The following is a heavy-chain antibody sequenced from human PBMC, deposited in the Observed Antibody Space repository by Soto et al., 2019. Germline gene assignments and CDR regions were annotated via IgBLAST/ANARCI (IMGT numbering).Heavy chain of an antibody. CDR2: SSNSGTYT. J-gene: IGHJ4*02. V-gene: IGHV3-11*06. CDR3: ARSGDNYNVLDY. CDR1: EFTFSDYY. Sequence: GGSLRLSCAGSEFTFSDYYMSWIRQAPGKGLEWLSYSSNSGTYTRYADSVKGRFSISRDNAKNSLYLQINSLRGEDTAIYYRARSGDNYNVLDYWGQGTPVTVSS. D-gene: IGHD3-10*02.